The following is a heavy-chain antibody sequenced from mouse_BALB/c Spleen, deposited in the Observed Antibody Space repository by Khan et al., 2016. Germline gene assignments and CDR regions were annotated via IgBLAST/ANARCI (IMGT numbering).Heavy chain of an antibody. V-gene: IGHV1-80*01. CDR2: IYPGDGDT. J-gene: IGHJ3*01. Sequence: QVQLKQSGAELVRPGSSVKISCKASGYAFSGYWMHWVKQRPGQGLEWIGQIYPGDGDTNYNGTFKGKATLTADKSSSTAYMQLSSLTSEDSAVYFCARGTPFASWGQGTLVTVSA. CDR1: GYAFSGYW. CDR3: ARGTPFAS. D-gene: IGHD2-14*01.